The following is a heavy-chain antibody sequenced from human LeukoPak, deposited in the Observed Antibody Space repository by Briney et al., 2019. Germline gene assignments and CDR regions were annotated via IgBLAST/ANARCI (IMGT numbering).Heavy chain of an antibody. V-gene: IGHV4-39*01. D-gene: IGHD2-15*01. Sequence: PSETLSLTCNVSGGSIITNNYYWGWIRQPPGEGLEWIGTISNSWNTYYNPSLESRVTISVDTSKNQFSLKLSSVTAADTAVYYCARGRAAGGRHLFDYWGQGTLVTVSS. CDR1: GGSIITNNYY. J-gene: IGHJ4*02. CDR2: ISNSWNT. CDR3: ARGRAAGGRHLFDY.